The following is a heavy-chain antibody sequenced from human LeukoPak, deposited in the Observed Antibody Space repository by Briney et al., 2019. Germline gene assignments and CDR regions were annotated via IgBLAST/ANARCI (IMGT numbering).Heavy chain of an antibody. J-gene: IGHJ4*02. CDR1: GYTFTSYG. CDR2: IIPIFGTA. D-gene: IGHD1-26*01. CDR3: AREGVGAPRRFRY. V-gene: IGHV1-69*13. Sequence: SVKVSCKASGYTFTSYGISWVRQAPGQGLEWMGGIIPIFGTANYAQKFQGRVTITADESTSTAYMELSSLRSEDTAVYYCAREGVGAPRRFRYWGQGTLVTVSS.